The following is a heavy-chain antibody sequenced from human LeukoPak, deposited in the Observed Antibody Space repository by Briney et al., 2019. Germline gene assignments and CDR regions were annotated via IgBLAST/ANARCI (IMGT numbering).Heavy chain of an antibody. Sequence: SETLSLTCAVYSGSLSGYYWSWIRQPPGRGLEWIGEINRSGSANYNPSLKSRVTVSVDTSKNQFSLKLSSVTAADTAVYYCARDRGYYYYYYMDVWGKGTTVTVSS. J-gene: IGHJ6*03. V-gene: IGHV4-34*01. CDR3: ARDRGYYYYYYMDV. CDR2: INRSGSA. D-gene: IGHD3-16*02. CDR1: SGSLSGYY.